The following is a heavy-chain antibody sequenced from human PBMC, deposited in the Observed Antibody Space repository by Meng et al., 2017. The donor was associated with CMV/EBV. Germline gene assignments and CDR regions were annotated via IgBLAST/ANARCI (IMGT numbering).Heavy chain of an antibody. Sequence: AFTFSSYAMSWVRQAPGKGLEWVSVIYSGGSSTYYADSVKGRFTISRDNSKNTLYLQMTSLRAEDTAVYYCAKEGEIGAVAGHFDYWGQGTLVTVSS. CDR1: AFTFSSYA. CDR2: IYSGGSST. J-gene: IGHJ4*02. V-gene: IGHV3-23*03. CDR3: AKEGEIGAVAGHFDY. D-gene: IGHD6-19*01.